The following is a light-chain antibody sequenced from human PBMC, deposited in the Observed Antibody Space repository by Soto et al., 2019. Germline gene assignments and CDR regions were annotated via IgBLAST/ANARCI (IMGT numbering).Light chain of an antibody. V-gene: IGLV1-40*01. CDR1: SSNIGAGYD. CDR2: NNN. CDR3: QSYDSSLPGV. Sequence: QSVLTQPPSVSGAPGQRVTISCTGSSSNIGAGYDVHWYQHLPGAAPKLLIYNNNHRPSGVPDRFSGSKSGTSASLAIAGLQAEDEADYYCQSYDSSLPGVFGGGTKVTVL. J-gene: IGLJ3*02.